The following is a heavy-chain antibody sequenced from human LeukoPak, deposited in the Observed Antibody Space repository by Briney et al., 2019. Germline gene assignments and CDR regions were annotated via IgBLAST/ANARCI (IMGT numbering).Heavy chain of an antibody. CDR3: ARAGDFWSGSRHYGMDV. CDR1: GGSISSSNW. CDR2: IYHSGST. J-gene: IGHJ6*02. V-gene: IGHV4-4*02. D-gene: IGHD3-3*01. Sequence: SETLSLTCAVSGGSISSSNWWSWVRQPPGKGLEWIGEIYHSGSTNYNPSLKSRVTISVDKSKNQFCLKLSSVTAADTAVYYCARAGDFWSGSRHYGMDVWGQGTTVAVSS.